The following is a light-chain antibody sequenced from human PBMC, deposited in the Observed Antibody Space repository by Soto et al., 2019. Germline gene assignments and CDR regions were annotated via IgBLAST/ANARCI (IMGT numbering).Light chain of an antibody. Sequence: DIQMTQSPSSLSASVGDRVTITCRASQGISNYLAWYQQKPGKVPKLLIYSASTLQLGVLSRLSGSGSGTDLALTNKSKRLEYVETYYCQTQISAPVTFGPGTKGDIK. CDR1: QGISNY. CDR2: SAS. V-gene: IGKV1-27*01. CDR3: QTQISAPVT. J-gene: IGKJ3*01.